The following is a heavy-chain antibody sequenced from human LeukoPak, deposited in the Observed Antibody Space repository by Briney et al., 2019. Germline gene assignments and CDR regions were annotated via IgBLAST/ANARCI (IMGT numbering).Heavy chain of an antibody. J-gene: IGHJ4*02. Sequence: GGSPRLSCAASGFTFSSYSMNWVRQAPGKGLEWVSSISSSNSYIYYADSVKGRFTISRDNAKNSLYLQMNSLRAEDTAVYYCATMAARAADNYWGQGTLVTVSS. CDR2: ISSSNSYI. V-gene: IGHV3-21*01. D-gene: IGHD6-13*01. CDR1: GFTFSSYS. CDR3: ATMAARAADNY.